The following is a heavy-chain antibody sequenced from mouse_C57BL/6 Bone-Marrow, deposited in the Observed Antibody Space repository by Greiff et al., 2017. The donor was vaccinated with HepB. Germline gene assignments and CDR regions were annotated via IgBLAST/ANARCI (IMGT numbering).Heavy chain of an antibody. J-gene: IGHJ2*01. CDR3: ARSVFDY. CDR1: GYTFTSYW. Sequence: QVQLQQSGAELVRPGSSVKLSCKASGYTFTSYWMHWVKQRPIQGLEWIGNIDPADSETHYNQKFKDKATLTVDKSSSTAYMQLSSLTSEDSAGYYCARSVFDYWGQGTTLTVSS. V-gene: IGHV1-52*01. CDR2: IDPADSET.